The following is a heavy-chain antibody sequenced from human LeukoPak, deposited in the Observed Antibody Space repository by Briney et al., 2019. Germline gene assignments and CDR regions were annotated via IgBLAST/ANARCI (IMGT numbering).Heavy chain of an antibody. CDR2: IWYDGSNK. J-gene: IGHJ5*02. D-gene: IGHD2-2*01. Sequence: GGSLRLSCAASGFTFSSYGMHWVRQAPGKGLEWVAVIWYDGSNKYYADSVKGRFTISRDNSKNTLYLQMSSPRAEDTAVYYCARDSYCSSTSCQGSWFDPWGQGTLVTVSS. V-gene: IGHV3-33*01. CDR3: ARDSYCSSTSCQGSWFDP. CDR1: GFTFSSYG.